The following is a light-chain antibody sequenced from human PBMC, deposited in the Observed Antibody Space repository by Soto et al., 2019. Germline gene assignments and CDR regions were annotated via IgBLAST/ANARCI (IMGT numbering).Light chain of an antibody. CDR2: WAS. CDR3: QQYHTTPNT. CDR1: QNLLFSSNNKNS. Sequence: DVVMTQSPDSLAVSLGERAAINCKSSQNLLFSSNNKNSLAWNQQKPGQPPKLLIYWASTRESGAPDRFSGSGSGRDFTLTISSLQAEDVAVYYCQQYHTTPNTFGQGTKVEIK. V-gene: IGKV4-1*01. J-gene: IGKJ2*01.